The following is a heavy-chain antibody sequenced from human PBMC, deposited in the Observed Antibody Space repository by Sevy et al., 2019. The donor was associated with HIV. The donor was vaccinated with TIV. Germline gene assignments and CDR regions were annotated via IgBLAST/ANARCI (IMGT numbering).Heavy chain of an antibody. CDR3: ARGVEGVVPSPIIGLGPWAKYWSFDL. CDR2: INHSGST. CDR1: GGSFSDYS. J-gene: IGHJ2*01. V-gene: IGHV4-34*01. Sequence: SETLSLTCAVYGGSFSDYSWSWIRQPPGKGLEWIGEINHSGSTNYNPSLKSRVTISVDTSKKQFSLKLNSVTAADTALYFCARGVEGVVPSPIIGLGPWAKYWSFDLWGRGTLVTVSS. D-gene: IGHD2-2*02.